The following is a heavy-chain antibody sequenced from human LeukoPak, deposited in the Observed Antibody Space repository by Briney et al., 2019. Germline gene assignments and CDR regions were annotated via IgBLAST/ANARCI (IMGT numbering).Heavy chain of an antibody. CDR2: IIPIFGTA. V-gene: IGHV1-69*05. D-gene: IGHD2-2*01. J-gene: IGHJ5*02. CDR3: ARDMPHNCFDP. CDR1: GGAFSSYA. Sequence: SVKVSCKASGGAFSSYAISWVRQAPGQGLEWMGGIIPIFGTANYAQKFQGRVTMTTDTSTSTVYMELSSLRSEDTAVYYCARDMPHNCFDPWGQGTLVTVSP.